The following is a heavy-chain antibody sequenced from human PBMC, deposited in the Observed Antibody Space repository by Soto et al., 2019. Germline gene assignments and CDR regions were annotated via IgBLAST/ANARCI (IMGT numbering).Heavy chain of an antibody. CDR1: GGTFSSYA. J-gene: IGHJ4*02. CDR3: ARAVTSYYYGSGSYTYYFDY. CDR2: IIPIFGTA. V-gene: IGHV1-69*06. D-gene: IGHD3-10*01. Sequence: QVQLVQSGAEVEKPGSSVKVSCKASGGTFSSYAISWVRQAPGQGLEWMGGIIPIFGTANYAQKFQGRVTITADKSTSTAYMELSSLRSEDTAVYYCARAVTSYYYGSGSYTYYFDYWGQGTLVTVSS.